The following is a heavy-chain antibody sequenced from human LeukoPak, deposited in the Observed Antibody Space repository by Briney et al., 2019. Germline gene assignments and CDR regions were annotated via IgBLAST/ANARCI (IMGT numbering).Heavy chain of an antibody. CDR2: ISGSGGST. D-gene: IGHD3-10*01. CDR3: AKDLKTRLWFGELLSDSASDY. Sequence: GGSLRLSCAASGFTFNNYAMSWVRQAPGKGLEWVSAISGSGGSTYYADSVKGRFTISRDNSKNTLYLQMNSLRAEDTAVYYCAKDLKTRLWFGELLSDSASDYWGQGTLVTVSS. CDR1: GFTFNNYA. J-gene: IGHJ4*02. V-gene: IGHV3-23*01.